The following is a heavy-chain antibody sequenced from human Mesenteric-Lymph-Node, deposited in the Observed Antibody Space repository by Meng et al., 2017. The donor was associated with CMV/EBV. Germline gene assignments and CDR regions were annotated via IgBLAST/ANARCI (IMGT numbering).Heavy chain of an antibody. CDR1: GASTSSYY. Sequence: SETLSLTCTVSGASTSSYYWSWIRQPPGKGLEWIGYIYYSGNSIYNPSLKSRVTISIDTSKNQFSLNLNSVTAADTAVYFCARQTTYSSSQFYFDHWGQGTRVTVSS. CDR2: IYYSGNS. CDR3: ARQTTYSSSQFYFDH. J-gene: IGHJ4*02. V-gene: IGHV4-59*01. D-gene: IGHD6-6*01.